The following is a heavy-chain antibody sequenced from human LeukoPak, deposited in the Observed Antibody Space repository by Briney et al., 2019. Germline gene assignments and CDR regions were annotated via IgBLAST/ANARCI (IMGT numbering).Heavy chain of an antibody. V-gene: IGHV4-61*02. CDR2: IYTSGST. D-gene: IGHD3-10*01. CDR1: GGSIGSGSYY. J-gene: IGHJ4*02. Sequence: SETLSLTCTVSGGSIGSGSYYWSWIRQPAGKGLEWIGRIYTSGSTNYNPSLKSRVTISVDTSKNQFSLKLSSVTAADTAVYYCAGCSMVRGVISGYFDYWGQGTLVTVSS. CDR3: AGCSMVRGVISGYFDY.